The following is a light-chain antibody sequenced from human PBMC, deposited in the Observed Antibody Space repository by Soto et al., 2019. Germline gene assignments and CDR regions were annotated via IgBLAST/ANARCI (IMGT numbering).Light chain of an antibody. CDR1: QSVNSNY. V-gene: IGKV3-20*01. CDR3: QQYDNSIT. J-gene: IGKJ5*01. Sequence: EIVLTQSPDTVSLSPGETATLSRRASQSVNSNYLAWYQHKPGQAPRLLIYGASNRATGIPDRFSGSGSGTDFSLTISRLEPEDFAVFYCQQYDNSITFGQGTRLEIE. CDR2: GAS.